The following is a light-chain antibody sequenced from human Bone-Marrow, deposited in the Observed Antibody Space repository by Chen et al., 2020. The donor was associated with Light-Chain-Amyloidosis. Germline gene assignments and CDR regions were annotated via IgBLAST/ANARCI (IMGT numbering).Light chain of an antibody. J-gene: IGLJ3*02. CDR2: DDS. Sequence: SYVLTHPSSVSVAPGQTATIARGGNNIGSTSVHWYQQTPGQAPLLVVYDDSDRPSRIPERFSGSNSGNTATLTISRVEAGDEADYYCQVWDRSSDRPVFGGGTKLTVL. CDR1: NIGSTS. V-gene: IGLV3-21*02. CDR3: QVWDRSSDRPV.